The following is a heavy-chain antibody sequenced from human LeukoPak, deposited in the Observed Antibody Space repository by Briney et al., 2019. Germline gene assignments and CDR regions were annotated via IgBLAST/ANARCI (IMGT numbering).Heavy chain of an antibody. D-gene: IGHD1-26*01. CDR2: IYYSGST. CDR3: ARLGGGSYGIDY. Sequence: GSLRLSCAASGFTFSYYSMNWVRQAPGKGLEWVGSIYYSGSTYYNPSLKSRVTISVDTSKNQFSLKLSSVTAADTAVYYCARLGGGSYGIDYWGQGTLVTVSS. J-gene: IGHJ4*02. CDR1: GFTFSYYS. V-gene: IGHV4-38-2*01.